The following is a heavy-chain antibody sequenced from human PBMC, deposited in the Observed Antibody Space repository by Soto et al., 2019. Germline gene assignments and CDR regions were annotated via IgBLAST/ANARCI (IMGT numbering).Heavy chain of an antibody. CDR2: IYNSGST. J-gene: IGHJ3*02. CDR1: GGSISSGGYY. CDR3: AKDRAGFIMGSGAFDI. D-gene: IGHD3-10*01. V-gene: IGHV4-31*03. Sequence: QVQLQESGPGLVKPSQTLSLTCTVSGGSISSGGYYWSWIRQHPGKGLEWIGYIYNSGSTYDNTSHKSRVTTALDTSKNHFSQKLSSVTAADTAVYYWAKDRAGFIMGSGAFDIWGQGTLVTVSS.